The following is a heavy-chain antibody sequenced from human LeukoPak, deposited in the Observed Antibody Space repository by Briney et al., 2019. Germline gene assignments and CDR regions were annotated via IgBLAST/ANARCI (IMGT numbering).Heavy chain of an antibody. Sequence: GGSLRLSCAASGFTFSSYEMNWVRQAPGKGLEWVSYISSSGSTIYYADSVKGRFTISRDNAKNSLYLQMNSLRAEDTAVYYCAKDRSVVGATTHMDVWGKGTTVTISS. CDR1: GFTFSSYE. D-gene: IGHD1-26*01. CDR2: ISSSGSTI. V-gene: IGHV3-48*03. J-gene: IGHJ6*03. CDR3: AKDRSVVGATTHMDV.